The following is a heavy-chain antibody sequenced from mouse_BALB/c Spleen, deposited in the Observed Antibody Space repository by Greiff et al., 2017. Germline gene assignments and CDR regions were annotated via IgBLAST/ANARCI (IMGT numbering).Heavy chain of an antibody. CDR3: ARWPHYYGSSYNY. J-gene: IGHJ2*01. V-gene: IGHV1S127*01. D-gene: IGHD1-1*01. CDR2: IDPSDSET. CDR1: GYSFTSYW. Sequence: VQLQQSGPQLVRPGASVKISCKASGYSFTSYWMHWVKQRPGQGLEWIGMIDPSDSETRLNQKFKDKATLTVDKSSSTAYMQLSSPTSEDSAVYYCARWPHYYGSSYNYWGQGTTLTVSS.